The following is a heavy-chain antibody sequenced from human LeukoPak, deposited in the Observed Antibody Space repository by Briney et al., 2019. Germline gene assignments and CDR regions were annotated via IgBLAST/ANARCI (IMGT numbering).Heavy chain of an antibody. CDR3: ARGRNYFPIDY. Sequence: PGGSLRLSCSASGFTFSSYAMHWVRQAPGKGLEYVSAISSNGGSTYYADSAKGRFTISRDNSKNTLYLQMSSLRVEDTAIYYCARGRNYFPIDYWGQGTFVIVSS. CDR1: GFTFSSYA. J-gene: IGHJ4*02. V-gene: IGHV3-64*04. CDR2: ISSNGGST. D-gene: IGHD2/OR15-2a*01.